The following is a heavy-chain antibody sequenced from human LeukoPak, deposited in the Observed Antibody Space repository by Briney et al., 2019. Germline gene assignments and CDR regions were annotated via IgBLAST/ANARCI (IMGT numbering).Heavy chain of an antibody. V-gene: IGHV4-34*01. J-gene: IGHJ5*02. D-gene: IGHD1-14*01. CDR1: GGSLGGYS. Sequence: SETLSLTCAVYGGSLGGYSWSWIRQPPGKGLEWIGEINHSGSTNYNPSLKSRVTISVDTSKNQFSLKLSSVTAADTAVYYCARGFPTGNWFDPWGQGTLVTVSS. CDR2: INHSGST. CDR3: ARGFPTGNWFDP.